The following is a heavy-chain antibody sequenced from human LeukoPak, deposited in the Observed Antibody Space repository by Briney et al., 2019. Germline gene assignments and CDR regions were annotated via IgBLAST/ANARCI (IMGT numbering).Heavy chain of an antibody. D-gene: IGHD3-10*01. CDR2: ISAYNGNT. V-gene: IGHV1-18*01. Sequence: ASVKVSCKASGYTFTSYGISWVRQAPGQGLEWMGWISAYNGNTNYAQKLQGGVTMTTDTSTSTAYMELRSLRSDDTAVYYCARDLIWGFGELSAHDAFDIWGQGTMVTVSS. CDR1: GYTFTSYG. CDR3: ARDLIWGFGELSAHDAFDI. J-gene: IGHJ3*02.